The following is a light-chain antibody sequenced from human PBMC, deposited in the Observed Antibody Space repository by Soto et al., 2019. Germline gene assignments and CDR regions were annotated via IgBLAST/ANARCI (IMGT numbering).Light chain of an antibody. Sequence: DIQMTQSPSSLSASVGDRVTITCPASQDISNYLNWYQQKPGKAPKLLIYDASNLETGVPSRFSGSGSGTEFTLTISSLQPDDFATHYCQQYNSYFRTFGQGTKVDIK. J-gene: IGKJ1*01. V-gene: IGKV1-33*01. CDR3: QQYNSYFRT. CDR2: DAS. CDR1: QDISNY.